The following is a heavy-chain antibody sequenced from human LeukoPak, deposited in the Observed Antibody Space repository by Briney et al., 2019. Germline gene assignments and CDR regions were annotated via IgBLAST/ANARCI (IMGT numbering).Heavy chain of an antibody. CDR2: ISGSGGST. D-gene: IGHD6-25*01. V-gene: IGHV3-23*01. J-gene: IGHJ4*02. CDR1: GFSFSTSA. Sequence: GGSLRLSCAASGFSFSTSAMSWVRQAPGKGLEWVSAISGSGGSTYYADSVKGRFTISRDNSKNTLYLQMNSLRAEDTAVYYCAKDGYKENYFDYWGQGTLVTVSS. CDR3: AKDGYKENYFDY.